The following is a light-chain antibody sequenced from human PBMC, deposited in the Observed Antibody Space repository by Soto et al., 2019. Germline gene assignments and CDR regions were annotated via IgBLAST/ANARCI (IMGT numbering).Light chain of an antibody. CDR3: QPYNSFSGT. J-gene: IGKJ1*01. V-gene: IGKV1-12*01. CDR2: DAS. Sequence: DIQMTQSPPSVSASVGDRVTITCRASQDVGKWLAWYQQKPGKAPKLLIYDASSLESGVPSRFSGSGSGTQFTLTISSLQPDDFATYYCQPYNSFSGTFGPGTKVDIK. CDR1: QDVGKW.